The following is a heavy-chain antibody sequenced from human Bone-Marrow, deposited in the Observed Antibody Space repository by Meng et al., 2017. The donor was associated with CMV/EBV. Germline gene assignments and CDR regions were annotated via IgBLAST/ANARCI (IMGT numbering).Heavy chain of an antibody. CDR2: IYSNGFT. CDR3: ARPIPSGWNMDF. D-gene: IGHD6-19*01. CDR1: GFTVSSNY. J-gene: IGHJ6*02. Sequence: GESLKISCAASGFTVSSNYMPWVRQALGRGLEWVSNIYSNGFTYYTDSAQGRFTISRDSTKITLYLQMNTLRTNDTALYYCARPIPSGWNMDFWGQGTMVTVSS. V-gene: IGHV3-66*02.